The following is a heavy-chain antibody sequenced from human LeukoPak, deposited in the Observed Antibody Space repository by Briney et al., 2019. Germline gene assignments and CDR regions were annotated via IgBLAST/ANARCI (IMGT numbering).Heavy chain of an antibody. CDR3: ARGPTYQPIDS. Sequence: SETLSLTCAVYGGSFSGYYWSWIRQPPGKGLEWIGEINHSGSTNYNASLKSRVTISVDTSKNHFSLKLSSVTAADTAVYYCARGPTYQPIDSWGQGTLVTVSS. CDR2: INHSGST. J-gene: IGHJ4*02. CDR1: GGSFSGYY. V-gene: IGHV4-34*01. D-gene: IGHD2-2*01.